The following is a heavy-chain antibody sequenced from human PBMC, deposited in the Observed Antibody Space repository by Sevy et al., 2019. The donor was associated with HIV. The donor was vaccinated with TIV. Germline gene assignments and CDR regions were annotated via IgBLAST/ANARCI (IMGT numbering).Heavy chain of an antibody. Sequence: GGSLRLSCAASGFTFSNYAMHWVRQAPGKGLEWVSLISYDGSVTYYADSVKGRFTISRDISKNTLYVQMNSLRTKDTAVYYCARGGAVPGFDYGGQGALVTVSS. D-gene: IGHD6-19*01. V-gene: IGHV3-30*04. CDR2: ISYDGSVT. CDR3: ARGGAVPGFDY. J-gene: IGHJ4*02. CDR1: GFTFSNYA.